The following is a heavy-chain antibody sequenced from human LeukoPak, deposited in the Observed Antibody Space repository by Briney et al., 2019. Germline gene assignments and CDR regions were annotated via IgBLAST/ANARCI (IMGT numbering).Heavy chain of an antibody. D-gene: IGHD3-22*01. CDR1: GFTFSDNY. CDR2: ISSGGSTT. CDR3: AKGHQCYYDSSGYRRDAFDI. V-gene: IGHV3-11*01. J-gene: IGHJ3*02. Sequence: GGTLRLSCAASGFTFSDNYMSWVRQAPGKGLECVSYISSGGSTTYYTDSVKGRFTISRDNGKNALYLQMNSLRAEDTALYYCAKGHQCYYDSSGYRRDAFDIWGQGTMVTVSS.